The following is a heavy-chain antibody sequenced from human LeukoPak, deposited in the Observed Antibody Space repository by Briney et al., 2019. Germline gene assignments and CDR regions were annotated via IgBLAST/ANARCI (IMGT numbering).Heavy chain of an antibody. V-gene: IGHV1-69*05. D-gene: IGHD3-3*01. J-gene: IGHJ4*02. CDR1: GGTFGSYA. CDR3: ARSGKSLEWLLLPYLDY. Sequence: ASVKFSCKASGGTFGSYAISWVRQAPGQGLEWMGRIIPIFGTANYAQKFQGRVTITTDESTSTAYMELSSPRSEDTAVYYCARSGKSLEWLLLPYLDYWGQGTLVTVSS. CDR2: IIPIFGTA.